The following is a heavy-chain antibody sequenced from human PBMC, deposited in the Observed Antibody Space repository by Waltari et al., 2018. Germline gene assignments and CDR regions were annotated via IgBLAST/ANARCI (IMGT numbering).Heavy chain of an antibody. J-gene: IGHJ3*02. CDR1: GFTFRSYG. Sequence: QLQLVESGGGVVQPGWFMRISCAASGFTFRSYGMHWGRQAAGKGLEWVAVIADDGSNKYYADSVKGRFTISRDNSKNTLYLQMNSLRAEDTAVYYCAKDPTGAFDIWGQGTMVTVSS. D-gene: IGHD3-10*01. CDR3: AKDPTGAFDI. CDR2: IADDGSNK. V-gene: IGHV3-30*18.